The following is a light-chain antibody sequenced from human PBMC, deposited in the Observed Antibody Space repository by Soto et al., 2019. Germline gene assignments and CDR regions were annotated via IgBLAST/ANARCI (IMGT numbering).Light chain of an antibody. Sequence: EIILTQSPASLSVSPGERATLSCRASQSVNNNLAWYQQKPGQAPRLLIYGASSRATGVPERFSGSGSGTDFSLTISSLDPEECAVYYCQQYGSPPYTFGQGTKLEI. CDR1: QSVNNN. CDR3: QQYGSPPYT. J-gene: IGKJ2*01. CDR2: GAS. V-gene: IGKV3-20*01.